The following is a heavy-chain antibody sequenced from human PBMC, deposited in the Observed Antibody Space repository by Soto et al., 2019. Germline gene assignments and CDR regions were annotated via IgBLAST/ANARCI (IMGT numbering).Heavy chain of an antibody. CDR2: ISSSSSYI. Sequence: GGSLRLSCAASGFTFSSYSMNWVRQAPGKGLEWVSSISSSSSYIYYADSVKGRFTISRDNAKNSLYLQMNSLRAEDPAVYYCARTTKAYAFDIWGQGTMVTVSS. V-gene: IGHV3-21*01. CDR3: ARTTKAYAFDI. D-gene: IGHD1-1*01. J-gene: IGHJ3*02. CDR1: GFTFSSYS.